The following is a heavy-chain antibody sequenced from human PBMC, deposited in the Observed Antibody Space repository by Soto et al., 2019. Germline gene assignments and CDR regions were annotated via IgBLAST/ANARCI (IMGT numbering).Heavy chain of an antibody. V-gene: IGHV3-33*01. CDR3: ATDPLTGASLNYFAY. Sequence: PWLPMRHSYAAAGGTFSSFGMRWVRQKQGKGPEWVAVIWYDGTNKYYADSVKGRFTISRDNSKNTLYLQMNSLRAEDTALYYCATDPLTGASLNYFAYWGQGTLVTVSS. D-gene: IGHD3-9*01. CDR2: IWYDGTNK. CDR1: GGTFSSFG. J-gene: IGHJ4*02.